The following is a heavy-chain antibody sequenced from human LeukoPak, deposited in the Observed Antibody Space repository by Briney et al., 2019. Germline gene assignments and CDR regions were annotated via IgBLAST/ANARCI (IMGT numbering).Heavy chain of an antibody. V-gene: IGHV3-30-3*01. CDR1: GFTFSSYA. Sequence: PGGSLRLSCAASGFTFSSYAMHWVRQAPGKGLEWVAVISYDGSNKYYADSVKGRFTISRDNSKNTLYLQMNSLRAEDTAVYYCARGRGGYYGCSGYFDYWGQGTLVTVFS. J-gene: IGHJ4*02. D-gene: IGHD3-22*01. CDR3: ARGRGGYYGCSGYFDY. CDR2: ISYDGSNK.